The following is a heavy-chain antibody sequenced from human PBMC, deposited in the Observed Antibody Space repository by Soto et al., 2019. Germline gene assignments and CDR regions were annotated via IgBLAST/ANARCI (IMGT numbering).Heavy chain of an antibody. CDR2: IYHSGST. Sequence: SETLSLTCAVSGYSISSGYYWGWIRQPPGKGLEWIGSIYHSGSTYYNLSLKSRVTISVDTSKNQLSLKLSSATAADTAVYYCARSMYSTSAQLYYGMDVWGQGTTVTVSS. J-gene: IGHJ6*02. D-gene: IGHD6-6*01. V-gene: IGHV4-38-2*01. CDR3: ARSMYSTSAQLYYGMDV. CDR1: GYSISSGYY.